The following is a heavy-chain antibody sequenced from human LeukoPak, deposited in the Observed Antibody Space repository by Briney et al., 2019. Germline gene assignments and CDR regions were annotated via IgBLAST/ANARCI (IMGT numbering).Heavy chain of an antibody. CDR3: ARENIAVAGHFDY. D-gene: IGHD6-19*01. CDR2: INPNSGGT. J-gene: IGHJ4*02. V-gene: IGHV1-2*02. CDR1: GYTFTGYY. Sequence: GSVRVSCKASGYTFTGYYMHWVRQAPGQGLEWMGWINPNSGGTDYAQTFQGRVTITRDTSISTAYMELSRLRSDDTAVYYCARENIAVAGHFDYWGQGTLVTVSS.